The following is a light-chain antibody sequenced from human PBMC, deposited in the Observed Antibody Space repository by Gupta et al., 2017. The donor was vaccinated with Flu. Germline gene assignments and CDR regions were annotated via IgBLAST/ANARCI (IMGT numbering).Light chain of an antibody. Sequence: IVLTQSPATLSLSPGERATLSCRASQSVGTYLAWYQQKPGQTPRLLIYDAANRDTGIPARFSGSGYGTDFTLTISSLEPEDFAVYYCQKRSNWPPYTFGQGTRLEI. J-gene: IGKJ2*01. CDR2: DAA. V-gene: IGKV3-11*01. CDR3: QKRSNWPPYT. CDR1: QSVGTY.